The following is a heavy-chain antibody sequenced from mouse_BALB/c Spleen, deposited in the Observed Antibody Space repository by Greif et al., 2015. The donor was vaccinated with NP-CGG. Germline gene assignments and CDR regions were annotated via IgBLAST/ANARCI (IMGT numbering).Heavy chain of an antibody. D-gene: IGHD2-1*01. V-gene: IGHV1S41*01. CDR3: ARHGNYVGYYAMDY. CDR1: GYTFTSYW. J-gene: IGHJ4*01. Sequence: DLVKPGASVKLSCKASGYTFTSYWINWIKQRPGQGLEWIGRIAPGSGSTYYNEMFKGKATLTVDTSSSTAYIQLSSLSSEDSAVYFCARHGNYVGYYAMDYWGQGTSVTVSS. CDR2: IAPGSGST.